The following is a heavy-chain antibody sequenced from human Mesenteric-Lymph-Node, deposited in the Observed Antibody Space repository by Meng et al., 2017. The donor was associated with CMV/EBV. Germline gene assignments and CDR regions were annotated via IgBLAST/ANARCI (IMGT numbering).Heavy chain of an antibody. J-gene: IGHJ4*02. V-gene: IGHV3-9*01. CDR2: ITWSSGSV. CDR3: AKTDDRDFYDYWRGYYPPFDY. D-gene: IGHD3-3*01. Sequence: GGSLRLSCAASGFTFDDFAMYWVRQAPGKGLEWVSSITWSSGSVGYADSMRGRFTVSRDNSKNTLYLQMNSLRAEDTAVYYCAKTDDRDFYDYWRGYYPPFDYWGQGTLVTVSS. CDR1: GFTFDDFA.